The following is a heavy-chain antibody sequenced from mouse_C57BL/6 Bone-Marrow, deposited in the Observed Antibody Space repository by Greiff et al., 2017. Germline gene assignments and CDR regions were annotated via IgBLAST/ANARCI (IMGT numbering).Heavy chain of an antibody. J-gene: IGHJ2*01. D-gene: IGHD4-1*01. CDR3: ARSGPLGRSFDY. V-gene: IGHV1-55*01. Sequence: QVQLQQPGAELVKPGASVKMSCKASGYTFTSYWITWVKQRPGQGLEWIGDIYPTSGRTNYNEKFKSKAILTVDTSSNTAYMQLSSLTSADSAVFYCARSGPLGRSFDYWGQGTTPTVSS. CDR1: GYTFTSYW. CDR2: IYPTSGRT.